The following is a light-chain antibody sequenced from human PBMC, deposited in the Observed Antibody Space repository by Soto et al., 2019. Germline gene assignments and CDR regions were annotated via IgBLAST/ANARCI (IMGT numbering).Light chain of an antibody. CDR2: GNS. V-gene: IGLV1-40*01. CDR1: SSNIGAGYD. J-gene: IGLJ2*01. CDR3: QSYDSSLSGWEV. Sequence: QSVLTQPPSVSGAPGQRVTISCTGSSSNIGAGYDVHWYQQLPGTAPKLLIYGNSNRPSGVPDRFSGSKSDTSASLAITGLQAEDEADYYCQSYDSSLSGWEVFGGGTKLTVL.